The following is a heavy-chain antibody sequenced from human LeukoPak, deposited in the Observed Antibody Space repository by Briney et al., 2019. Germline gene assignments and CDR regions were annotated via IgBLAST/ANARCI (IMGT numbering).Heavy chain of an antibody. CDR2: ISYDGSNK. J-gene: IGHJ4*02. CDR3: AKSGIAAAGQRGYFDY. Sequence: QPGRSLRLSCAASGFTFSSYAMHWVRQAPGKGLEWVAVISYDGSNKYYADSVKGRFTISRDNSKNTLYLQMNSLRAEDTAIYYCAKSGIAAAGQRGYFDYWGQGTLVTVSS. CDR1: GFTFSSYA. D-gene: IGHD6-13*01. V-gene: IGHV3-30-3*01.